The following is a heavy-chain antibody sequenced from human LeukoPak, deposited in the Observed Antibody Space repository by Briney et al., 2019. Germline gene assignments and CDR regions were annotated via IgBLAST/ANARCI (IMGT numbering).Heavy chain of an antibody. J-gene: IGHJ4*02. D-gene: IGHD1-26*01. CDR2: FDPEDGET. Sequence: ASVKVSCKVTGCALTELSMHWVRQAPGKGLEWMGGFDPEDGETIYAQKFQGRVTMTEDTSTDTAYMELSSLRSEDTAVYYCATRVSVGAHEFDYWGLGTLVTVSS. CDR3: ATRVSVGAHEFDY. CDR1: GCALTELS. V-gene: IGHV1-24*01.